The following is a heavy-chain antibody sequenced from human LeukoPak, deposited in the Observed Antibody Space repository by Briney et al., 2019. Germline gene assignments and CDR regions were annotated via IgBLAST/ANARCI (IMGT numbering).Heavy chain of an antibody. J-gene: IGHJ6*03. Sequence: GGSLRLSCAASGFTFSSYAMSWVRQAPGKGLKWVSSISGSDDNTYYADSVKGRFTISRDNSKNTLYLQMNSLRAEDTAAYYCAKGTGTTFRFRTYSYFYHMDVWGKGTTVTVSS. V-gene: IGHV3-23*01. D-gene: IGHD1-7*01. CDR2: ISGSDDNT. CDR1: GFTFSSYA. CDR3: AKGTGTTFRFRTYSYFYHMDV.